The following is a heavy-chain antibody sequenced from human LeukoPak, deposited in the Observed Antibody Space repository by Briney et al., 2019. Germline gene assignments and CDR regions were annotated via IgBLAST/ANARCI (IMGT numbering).Heavy chain of an antibody. CDR1: GVTFSSYA. Sequence: PGGPLRLSCAASGVTFSSYAMSWVRQAPGKGLEWVSAISGSGGSTYYAASVKGRFTISRDNSKNTLYLQMNSLRAEDTAVYYCAKGNHKMATIDYGMDVWGQGTTVTVSS. D-gene: IGHD5-24*01. J-gene: IGHJ6*02. CDR3: AKGNHKMATIDYGMDV. V-gene: IGHV3-23*01. CDR2: ISGSGGST.